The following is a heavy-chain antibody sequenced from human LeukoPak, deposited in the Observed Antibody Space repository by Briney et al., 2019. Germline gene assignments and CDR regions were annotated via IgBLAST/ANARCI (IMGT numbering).Heavy chain of an antibody. CDR1: GDSVSSNSAA. CDR3: VRDRWFGELDV. J-gene: IGHJ6*02. CDR2: TYYRSKWYY. V-gene: IGHV6-1*01. D-gene: IGHD3-10*01. Sequence: SQTLSLTCAISGDSVSSNSAAWNRIRQSPSRGLEWLGRTYYRSKWYYDYAVSVKSRVTINPDTSKNQFSLQLNSVIPEDTAVYYCVRDRWFGELDVWGQGTTVTVSS.